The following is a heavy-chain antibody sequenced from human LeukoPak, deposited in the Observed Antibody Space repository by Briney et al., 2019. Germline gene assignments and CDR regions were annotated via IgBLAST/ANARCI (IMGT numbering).Heavy chain of an antibody. V-gene: IGHV4-59*01. D-gene: IGHD6-13*01. J-gene: IGHJ4*02. Sequence: SETLSLTCAVSGSSINSYYWTWIRQPPGKGLEWIGYNYYTGNTNCNPSLKSRVTISVDSSKSQFSLKLNSVTAADTAVYYCARALYSSSALDFWGQGILVTVSS. CDR1: GSSINSYY. CDR3: ARALYSSSALDF. CDR2: NYYTGNT.